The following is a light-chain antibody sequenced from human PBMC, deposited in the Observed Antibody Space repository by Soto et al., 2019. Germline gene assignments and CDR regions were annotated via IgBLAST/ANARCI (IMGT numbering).Light chain of an antibody. CDR2: DTS. Sequence: EVVMRQAPATLCVSPGEGATLSXRASQGIGDTLAWYQHKPGQTPRLLIYDTSTRATGVPTRFSGSRSGAEFTLTINSLQSEDFAVYYCQPYNNWPLTFGGGTKVDIK. V-gene: IGKV3-15*01. CDR3: QPYNNWPLT. J-gene: IGKJ4*01. CDR1: QGIGDT.